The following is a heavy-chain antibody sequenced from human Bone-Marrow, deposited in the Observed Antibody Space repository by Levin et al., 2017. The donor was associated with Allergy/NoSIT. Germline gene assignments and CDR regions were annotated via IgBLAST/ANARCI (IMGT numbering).Heavy chain of an antibody. D-gene: IGHD3-9*01. CDR3: AKELGAQEDHDFLTGLFDY. CDR2: ISGSGGRT. CDR1: GFRFTSYT. J-gene: IGHJ4*02. Sequence: GASVKVSCAGSGFRFTSYTMSWVRQAPGKGLEWVADISGSGGRTYYADSVKGRFTISRDNSKNTLYLQMNTLRDEDTAVYYCAKELGAQEDHDFLTGLFDYWGQGNLVTVSS. V-gene: IGHV3-23*01.